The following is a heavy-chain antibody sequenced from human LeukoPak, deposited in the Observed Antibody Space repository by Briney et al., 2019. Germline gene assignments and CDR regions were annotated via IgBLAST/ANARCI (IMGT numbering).Heavy chain of an antibody. J-gene: IGHJ4*02. CDR2: IYYSGDT. Sequence: SETLSLTCTVSGGSISSSSYYWGCIRQPPGKGLEWIGSIYYSGDTYYNSSLKSRVTISVDTSKNQFSLKLSSVTAADTAVYYCARLRGAMTTVTSNFDYWGQGTLVTVSS. D-gene: IGHD4-17*01. CDR1: GGSISSSSYY. CDR3: ARLRGAMTTVTSNFDY. V-gene: IGHV4-39*01.